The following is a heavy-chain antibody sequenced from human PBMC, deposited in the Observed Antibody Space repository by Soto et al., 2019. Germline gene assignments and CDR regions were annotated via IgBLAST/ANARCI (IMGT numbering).Heavy chain of an antibody. D-gene: IGHD6-6*01. CDR3: ARDRSNSPDYFDF. CDR1: GGSIDNYEYY. Sequence: QVQLQESGPGLVKPSQTLSLTCTVSGGSIDNYEYYWTWIRQPPGKGLEWVGYIYYSGRTNYNPSFNSRLTISLDTSKNQFSLRHTSVSAADTAMYYCARDRSNSPDYFDFWGQGTLVTVSS. CDR2: IYYSGRT. J-gene: IGHJ4*02. V-gene: IGHV4-30-4*01.